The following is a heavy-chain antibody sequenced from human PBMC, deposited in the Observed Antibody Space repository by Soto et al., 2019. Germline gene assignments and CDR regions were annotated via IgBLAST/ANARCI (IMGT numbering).Heavy chain of an antibody. Sequence: QVQLVQSGDEVKKPGSSVKVSCKASGGTFSSYAISWVRQAPGQGLEWMGGLIPISETTNYAQKFQGRVTITADESTSTAYMELSSLRSEDTAVYYCARSQGSSTSLEIYYYYYSGMDVWGQGTTVTVSS. CDR3: ARSQGSSTSLEIYYYYYSGMDV. V-gene: IGHV1-69*01. D-gene: IGHD2-2*01. CDR2: LIPISETT. CDR1: GGTFSSYA. J-gene: IGHJ6*02.